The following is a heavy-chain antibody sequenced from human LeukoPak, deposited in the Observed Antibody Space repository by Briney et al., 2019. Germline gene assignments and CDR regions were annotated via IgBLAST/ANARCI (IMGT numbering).Heavy chain of an antibody. CDR3: ARDSPFDP. Sequence: PSETLSLTCTVSGDSISSGSYFWSWIRQPPGKGLEWIGTIYYSGITYYNPSLKSRVTISVDTSKNRFSLKLSSVTAADTAVYYCARDSPFDPWGQGTLVTVSS. CDR1: GDSISSGSYF. J-gene: IGHJ5*02. V-gene: IGHV4-39*07. CDR2: IYYSGIT.